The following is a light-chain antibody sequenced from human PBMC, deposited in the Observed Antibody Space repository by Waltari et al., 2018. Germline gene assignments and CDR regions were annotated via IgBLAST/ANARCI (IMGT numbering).Light chain of an antibody. CDR2: KNT. CDR3: YSAADNTVI. J-gene: IGLJ2*01. Sequence: SYELTQPSSVSVSPGQTARIACSGDVLTRNFARWFQQKPGQAPVLVIYKNTERPSGLPERFSGSASGTTVTLTVSGAQVEDEADYYCYSAADNTVIFGGGTKLTVL. V-gene: IGLV3-27*01. CDR1: VLTRNF.